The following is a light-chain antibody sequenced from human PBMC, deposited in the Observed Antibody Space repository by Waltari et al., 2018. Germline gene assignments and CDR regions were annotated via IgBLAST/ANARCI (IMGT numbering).Light chain of an antibody. CDR2: DVN. CDR1: SGDIGGSDF. V-gene: IGLV2-14*01. Sequence: QSALPQPASVSASPRQSITISCTGTSGDIGGSDFVSWYQHHPSRAPKVLIFDVNHRPAGISERFSGSKSGNTASLTSSGLQAEDDADYYCSSSSSNNVFLFGGGTKVTVL. CDR3: SSSSSNNVFL. J-gene: IGLJ3*02.